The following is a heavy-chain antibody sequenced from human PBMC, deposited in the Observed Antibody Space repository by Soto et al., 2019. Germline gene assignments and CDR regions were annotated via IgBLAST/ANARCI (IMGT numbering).Heavy chain of an antibody. CDR2: IYYSGST. V-gene: IGHV4-39*01. CDR1: GGSISSSSYY. J-gene: IGHJ5*02. CDR3: ARSTYYDSSGRNWFDP. D-gene: IGHD3-22*01. Sequence: KPSETLSLTCTVSGGSISSSSYYWGWIRQPPGKGLEWIGSIYYSGSTYYNPSLKSRVTISVDTSKNQFSLKLSSVTAADTAVYYCARSTYYDSSGRNWFDPWGQGTLVTVSS.